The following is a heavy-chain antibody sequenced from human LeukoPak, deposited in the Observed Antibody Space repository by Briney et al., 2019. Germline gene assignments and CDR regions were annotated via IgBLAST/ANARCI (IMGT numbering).Heavy chain of an antibody. Sequence: GRSLRLSCAASGFTLSSYAMHWVRQAPGEGLEWVAVISADGTKKYYADSVKGRFTISRDNSKNTLYLQMNNLRPEDTAVYSCARDPHSGYLAYWGQGTLVTVSS. J-gene: IGHJ4*02. D-gene: IGHD5-18*01. V-gene: IGHV3-30*04. CDR3: ARDPHSGYLAY. CDR2: ISADGTKK. CDR1: GFTLSSYA.